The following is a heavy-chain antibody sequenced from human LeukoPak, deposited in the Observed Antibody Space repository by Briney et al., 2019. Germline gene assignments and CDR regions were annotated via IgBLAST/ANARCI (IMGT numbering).Heavy chain of an antibody. CDR2: ISGSGGST. Sequence: GGSLRLSCAASGFSFSSYGIHWVRQAPGKGLEWVSAISGSGGSTYYADSVKGRFTISRDNSKNTLYLQMNSLRAEDTAVYYCAKDFSGSYYWVPNYWGQGTLVTVSS. CDR1: GFSFSSYG. J-gene: IGHJ4*02. V-gene: IGHV3-23*01. D-gene: IGHD1-26*01. CDR3: AKDFSGSYYWVPNY.